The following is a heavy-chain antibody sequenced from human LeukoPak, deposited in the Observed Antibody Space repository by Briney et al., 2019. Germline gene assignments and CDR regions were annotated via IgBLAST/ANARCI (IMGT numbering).Heavy chain of an antibody. CDR3: ARESYYDSSGYSHDAFDI. D-gene: IGHD3-22*01. CDR2: IFYSGNT. V-gene: IGHV4-39*07. CDR1: GGSISSSSYY. Sequence: SETLSLTCTVSGGSISSSSYYWGWIRQPPGMGLEWIGNIFYSGNTYYNPSLKSRVTISVDTSKNQFSLKLNSVTAADTAVYYCARESYYDSSGYSHDAFDIWGQGTMVTVSS. J-gene: IGHJ3*02.